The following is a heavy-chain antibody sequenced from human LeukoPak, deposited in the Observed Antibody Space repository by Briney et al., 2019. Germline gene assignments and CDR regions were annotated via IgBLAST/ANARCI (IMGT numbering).Heavy chain of an antibody. CDR3: AKDRSCTNDICHGDFDY. V-gene: IGHV3-23*01. CDR2: ICGSGGST. D-gene: IGHD2-8*01. J-gene: IGHJ4*02. CDR1: GFTFSSYA. Sequence: GGSLRLSCAASGFTFSSYAVSWVRQTPGKGLGWVSSICGSGGSTYSADSVKGRFTISRDNSKNTLYLQMNSLRAEDTALYYCAKDRSCTNDICHGDFDYWGQGTLVTVSS.